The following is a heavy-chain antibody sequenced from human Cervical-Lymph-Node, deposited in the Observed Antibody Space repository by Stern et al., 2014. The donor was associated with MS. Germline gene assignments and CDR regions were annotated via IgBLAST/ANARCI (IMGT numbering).Heavy chain of an antibody. CDR2: IKHSGRT. V-gene: IGHV4-34*01. Sequence: QVQLQQWGAGLLKPSETLSLTSPHHGGPFSAFHRSWIRQSPGKGLEWIGEIKHSGRTTYNPSLKSRVTISVDTSKNQFSLKLSPGTAADTAIYYCARGGGLLYFGELPPLDYWGQGSPVTVSS. CDR3: ARGGGLLYFGELPPLDY. D-gene: IGHD3-10*01. J-gene: IGHJ4*02. CDR1: GGPFSAFH.